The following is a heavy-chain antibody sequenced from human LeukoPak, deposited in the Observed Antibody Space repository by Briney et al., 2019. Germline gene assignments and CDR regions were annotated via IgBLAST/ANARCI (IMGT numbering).Heavy chain of an antibody. D-gene: IGHD3-3*01. CDR2: INPNSGGT. CDR1: GYTFTGYY. V-gene: IGHV1-2*06. Sequence: GASVKVSCKASGYTFTGYYMHWVRQAPGQGLEWMGRINPNSGGTNYAQKFQGRVTMTRDTSISTDYMELSSLRSEDTAVYYCASRRITIFGVVMDVWGKGTTVTVSS. CDR3: ASRRITIFGVVMDV. J-gene: IGHJ6*04.